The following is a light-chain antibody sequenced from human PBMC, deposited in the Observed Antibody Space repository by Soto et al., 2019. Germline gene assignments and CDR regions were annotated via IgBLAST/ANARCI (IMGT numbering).Light chain of an antibody. CDR2: GAS. Sequence: ESVLTQSPGTLSLSPGERATLSCRAGQSVSSNYLAWYQQKPGQAPRLLIYGASTRATGIPDRFSGSGSGTDFTLTISSLEFGDSAVYYCQQYGSSPTWTFGQGTKVDI. CDR3: QQYGSSPTWT. CDR1: QSVSSNY. J-gene: IGKJ1*01. V-gene: IGKV3-20*01.